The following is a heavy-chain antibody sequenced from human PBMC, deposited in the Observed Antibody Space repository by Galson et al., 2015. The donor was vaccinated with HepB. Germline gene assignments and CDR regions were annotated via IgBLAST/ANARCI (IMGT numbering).Heavy chain of an antibody. CDR1: GFTFSSYV. D-gene: IGHD7-27*01. CDR3: AKAGINWESLYNWFDP. CDR2: ISGSGGRT. V-gene: IGHV3-23*01. Sequence: SLRLSCAASGFTFSSYVMTWVRQAPGKGLEWVSVISGSGGRTHYAASVKGRFTISRDNSKNTLYLQMNSLRPEDTAVYYCAKAGINWESLYNWFDPWGQGTLVTGSS. J-gene: IGHJ5*02.